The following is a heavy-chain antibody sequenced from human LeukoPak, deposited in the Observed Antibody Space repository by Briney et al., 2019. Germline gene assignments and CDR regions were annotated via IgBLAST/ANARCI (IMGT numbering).Heavy chain of an antibody. D-gene: IGHD2-15*01. CDR2: IYHSGST. CDR1: GGSLSSGGYS. V-gene: IGHV4-30-2*01. J-gene: IGHJ4*02. CDR3: ASASPRVGYYFAY. Sequence: PAETLSLTCAVSGGSLSSGGYSWRWLRQPPGRGVEGLGYIYHSGSTYYNPSLKSRVTISVDRSKHQFSLKLSSVPAADTAVYYCASASPRVGYYFAYWGQGTLVTVSS.